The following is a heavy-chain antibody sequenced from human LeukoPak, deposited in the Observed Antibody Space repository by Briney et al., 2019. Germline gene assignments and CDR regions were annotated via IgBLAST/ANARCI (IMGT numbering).Heavy chain of an antibody. Sequence: LETLSLTCAVYGGSFSGYYWSWIHQPPGKGLEWIGEINHSGSTNYNPSLKSRVTISVDTSKNQFSLKLSSVTAADTAVYYCARRGYYYDSSGHPLDWFDPWGQGTLVTVSS. J-gene: IGHJ5*02. CDR2: INHSGST. CDR1: GGSFSGYY. CDR3: ARRGYYYDSSGHPLDWFDP. V-gene: IGHV4-34*01. D-gene: IGHD3-22*01.